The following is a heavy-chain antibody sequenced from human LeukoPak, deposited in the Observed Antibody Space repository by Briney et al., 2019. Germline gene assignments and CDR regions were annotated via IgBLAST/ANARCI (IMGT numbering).Heavy chain of an antibody. CDR2: ISSSGSTI. J-gene: IGHJ5*02. V-gene: IGHV3-48*04. Sequence: PGGSLRLSCAASGFTFSSYSMYWVRQAPGKGLEWLSYISSSGSTIYHADSVKGRFTISRDNAKNSLYLQMNSLRADDTAVYYCARVERSWFDPWGQGTLVTVSS. CDR1: GFTFSSYS. D-gene: IGHD3-3*01. CDR3: ARVERSWFDP.